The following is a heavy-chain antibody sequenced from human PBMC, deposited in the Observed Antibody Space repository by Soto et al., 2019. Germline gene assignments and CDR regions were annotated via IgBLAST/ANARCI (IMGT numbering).Heavy chain of an antibody. Sequence: EVQLVESEGGLVQRGGSLRLSCAASGFTFNYYWLHWVRQAPGQGLGWVSHIHSDGSTTTYADTVKGRFTISRDNAKNTLYLQMDSLRAEDTAVYYGGRYDKGGFDLWGQGTTVSVSP. CDR1: GFTFNYYW. J-gene: IGHJ3*01. CDR3: GRYDKGGFDL. V-gene: IGHV3-74*01. D-gene: IGHD2-15*01. CDR2: IHSDGSTT.